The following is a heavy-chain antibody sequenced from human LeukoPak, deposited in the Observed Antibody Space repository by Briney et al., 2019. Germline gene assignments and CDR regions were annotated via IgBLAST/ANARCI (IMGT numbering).Heavy chain of an antibody. D-gene: IGHD6-13*01. CDR1: GFTFSTYG. V-gene: IGHV3-33*01. Sequence: GRSLRLSCAASGFTFSTYGMHWVRQAPGKGLEWVAIVWSDASNKYYADSVKGRFTISRDNSKNTVYLQMNSLRAEDTAAYYCARGVKTVHGIAGTPFFDYWSQGTLVTVSS. CDR2: VWSDASNK. J-gene: IGHJ4*02. CDR3: ARGVKTVHGIAGTPFFDY.